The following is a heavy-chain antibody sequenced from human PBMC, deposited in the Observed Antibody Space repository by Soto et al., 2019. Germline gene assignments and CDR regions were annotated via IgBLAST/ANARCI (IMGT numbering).Heavy chain of an antibody. CDR2: IYYSGST. D-gene: IGHD6-13*01. J-gene: IGHJ5*02. CDR3: ARGTSSSWWGRWFDP. V-gene: IGHV4-31*03. CDR1: GGSISSGGYY. Sequence: PSETLSLTCTVSGGSISSGGYYWSWIRQHPGKGLEWIGYIYYSGSTYYNPSLKSRVTISVDTSKNQFSLKLSSVTAADTAVYYCARGTSSSWWGRWFDPWGQGTLVTVSS.